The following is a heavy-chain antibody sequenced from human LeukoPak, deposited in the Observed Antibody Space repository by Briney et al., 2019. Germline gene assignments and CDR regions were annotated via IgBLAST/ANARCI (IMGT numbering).Heavy chain of an antibody. CDR1: GFTFSSYS. D-gene: IGHD2-2*01. Sequence: GGSLRLSCAASGFTFSSYSMNWVRQAPGKGLEWVSSISSSSSYIYYADSVKGRFTISRDNAKNSLYLQMNSLRAEDTAVYYCARDRGDIVVVPAALDYWGQGTLVTVSS. J-gene: IGHJ4*01. V-gene: IGHV3-21*01. CDR3: ARDRGDIVVVPAALDY. CDR2: ISSSSSYI.